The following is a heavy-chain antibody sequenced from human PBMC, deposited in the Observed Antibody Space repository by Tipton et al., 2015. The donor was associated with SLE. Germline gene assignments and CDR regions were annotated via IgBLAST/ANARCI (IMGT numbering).Heavy chain of an antibody. V-gene: IGHV4-59*11. Sequence: TLSLTCTVSGVSFTSLFWSWIRQPPVKGLGWGGNIYSGGKSYYNPSLKSRVSMSLDVSKEQFSLHMNSVTAADTAMYYCVRDQDVTTGENRFDPWGQGILVTVSS. D-gene: IGHD4-11*01. CDR2: IYSGGKS. CDR1: GVSFTSLF. J-gene: IGHJ5*02. CDR3: VRDQDVTTGENRFDP.